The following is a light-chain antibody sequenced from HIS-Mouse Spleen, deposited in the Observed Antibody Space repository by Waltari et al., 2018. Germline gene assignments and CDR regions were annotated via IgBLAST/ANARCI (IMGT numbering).Light chain of an antibody. J-gene: IGLJ3*02. Sequence: SYVLTQPPSVSVAPGPTARLTCGGNHIGSKSVHWYQHKPGQAPVLVVYDDSDRPSGIPERFSGSNSGNTATLTISRVEAGDEADYYCQVWDSSSDHWVFGGGTKLTVL. V-gene: IGLV3-21*02. CDR2: DDS. CDR1: HIGSKS. CDR3: QVWDSSSDHWV.